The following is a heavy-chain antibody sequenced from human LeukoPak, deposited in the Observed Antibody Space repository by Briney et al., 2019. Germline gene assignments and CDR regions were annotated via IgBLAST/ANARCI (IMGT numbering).Heavy chain of an antibody. CDR2: ISAYNGNT. J-gene: IGHJ3*02. CDR1: GYTFTSYG. CDR3: ARERNMVPMWDAFDI. D-gene: IGHD2/OR15-2a*01. V-gene: IGHV1-18*01. Sequence: ASVKVSCKASGYTFTSYGISWVRQAPGQGLEWMGWISAYNGNTNYAQKLQGRVTMTTDTSTSTAYVELRSLRSDDTAVYHCARERNMVPMWDAFDIWGQGTMVTVSS.